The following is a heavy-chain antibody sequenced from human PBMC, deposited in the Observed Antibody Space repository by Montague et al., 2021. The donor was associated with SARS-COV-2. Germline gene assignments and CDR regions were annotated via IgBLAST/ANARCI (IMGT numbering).Heavy chain of an antibody. CDR2: IEYSGST. CDR1: GYSISSGYY. CDR3: ARGITLGMDV. Sequence: SETLSLTCIVSGYSISSGYYWGWVRQTPGKGLEWLGCIEYSGSTYYNRSLKTRVTMSLDTSKNQFSLKLTTVTAADTALYYCARGITLGMDVWGRGTTVTVSS. J-gene: IGHJ6*02. V-gene: IGHV4-38-2*02.